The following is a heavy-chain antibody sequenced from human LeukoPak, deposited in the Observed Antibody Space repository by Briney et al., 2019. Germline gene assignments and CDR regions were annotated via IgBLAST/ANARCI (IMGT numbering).Heavy chain of an antibody. Sequence: SVKVSCKASGGTFSSYAISWVRQAPGQGLEWMGGIIPIFGTANYAQKFQGRVTIITDESTSTAYMELSSLRSEDTAVYYCARGYSYENWYFDLWGRGTLVTVSS. CDR1: GGTFSSYA. V-gene: IGHV1-69*05. CDR3: ARGYSYENWYFDL. J-gene: IGHJ2*01. D-gene: IGHD5-18*01. CDR2: IIPIFGTA.